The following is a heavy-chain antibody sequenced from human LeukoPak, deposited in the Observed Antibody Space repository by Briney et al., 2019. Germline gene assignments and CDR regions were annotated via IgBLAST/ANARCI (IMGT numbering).Heavy chain of an antibody. Sequence: SGTLSLTCGVSGGSITNTNYWTWVRQPPGKVLEWIGEVNLQGSTNYNPSLMGRVAISVDTSENHISLQLTSVTAADTAVHYCAREGGPYRPLDYSGQGTLVTVSS. CDR1: GGSITNTNY. V-gene: IGHV4-4*02. CDR3: AREGGPYRPLDY. CDR2: VNLQGST. J-gene: IGHJ4*02.